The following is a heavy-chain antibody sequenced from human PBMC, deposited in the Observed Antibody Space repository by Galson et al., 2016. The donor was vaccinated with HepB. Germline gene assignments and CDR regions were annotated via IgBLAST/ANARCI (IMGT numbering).Heavy chain of an antibody. CDR3: AHRRMIHSDNGGYHHWFDP. D-gene: IGHD4/OR15-4a*01. CDR1: GFSLSNSGEG. V-gene: IGHV2-5*02. J-gene: IGHJ5*02. CDR2: IFWDGDK. Sequence: PALVKPTQTLTLTCTFSGFSLSNSGEGVGWIRQPPGNAPEWLALIFWDGDKRYSPSLKNRLTITKDTSRNQVVLTMTNMDPVDTGTYYCAHRRMIHSDNGGYHHWFDPWGQGILVAVSS.